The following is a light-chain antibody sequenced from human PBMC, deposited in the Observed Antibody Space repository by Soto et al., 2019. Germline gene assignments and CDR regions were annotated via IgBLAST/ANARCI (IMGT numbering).Light chain of an antibody. V-gene: IGLV1-44*01. J-gene: IGLJ2*01. CDR2: GDN. Sequence: QAVVTQPPSASGTPGQRVTISCSGSGSSIGTNTVNWYRQLPGTAPKLLIYGDNQRHSGVPDRFSGSKSGTSASLAISGLQSEDEADYYCAAWDGSLNNVLFGGGTKLTVL. CDR1: GSSIGTNT. CDR3: AAWDGSLNNVL.